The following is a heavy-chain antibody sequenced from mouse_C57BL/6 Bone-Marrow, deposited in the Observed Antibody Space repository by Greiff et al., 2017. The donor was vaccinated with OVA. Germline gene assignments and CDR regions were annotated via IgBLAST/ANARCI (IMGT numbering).Heavy chain of an antibody. CDR2: IYPGGGYT. CDR1: GYTFTNYW. J-gene: IGHJ1*03. D-gene: IGHD2-4*01. CDR3: ARGEGLRWYFDV. V-gene: IGHV1-63*01. Sequence: QVQLQQSGAELVRPGTSVKMSCKASGYTFTNYWIGWAKQRPGHGLEWIGDIYPGGGYTNYNEKFKGKATLTADKSSSTAYMQFSSLTSDDSAIYYCARGEGLRWYFDVWGTGTTVTVSS.